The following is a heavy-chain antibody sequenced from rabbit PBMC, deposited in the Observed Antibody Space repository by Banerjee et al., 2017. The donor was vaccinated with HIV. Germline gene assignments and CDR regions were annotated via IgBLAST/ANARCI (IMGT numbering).Heavy chain of an antibody. CDR1: GFTLSSHW. J-gene: IGHJ4*01. CDR3: AREESDGGGHLKL. Sequence: QSLEESGGGLVKPGASLTLTCTASGFTLSSHWMCWVRQAPGKGLEWIGCIYAGSRGYTYYASWAKGRFTISKTSSTTVTLQMTSLTAADTATYFCAREESDGGGHLKLWGPGTLVT. V-gene: IGHV1S40*01. D-gene: IGHD2-1*01. CDR2: IYAGSRGYT.